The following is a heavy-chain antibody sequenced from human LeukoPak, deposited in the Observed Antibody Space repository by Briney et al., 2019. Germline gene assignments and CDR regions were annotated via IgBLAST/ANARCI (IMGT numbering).Heavy chain of an antibody. Sequence: SLTPSCAHSGFTFSSFAMHWVRLVQDKGLEWVAVISYDGSNKYYADSVKDRFTISRDNSKNTLYLQMNSLRAEDTAVYYCAREPGYCSGGSCYSVIYYYYGMDVWGKGTTVTVSS. CDR3: AREPGYCSGGSCYSVIYYYYGMDV. CDR1: GFTFSSFA. CDR2: ISYDGSNK. D-gene: IGHD2-15*01. V-gene: IGHV3-30*04. J-gene: IGHJ6*04.